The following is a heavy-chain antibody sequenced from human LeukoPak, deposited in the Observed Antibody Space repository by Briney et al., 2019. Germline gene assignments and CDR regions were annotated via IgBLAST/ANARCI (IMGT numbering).Heavy chain of an antibody. CDR2: INHSGST. J-gene: IGHJ4*02. CDR1: GGSFSGYY. CDR3: AGVGAVARDTDY. Sequence: SETLSLTCTVSGGSFSGYYWSWIRQPPGKGLEWIGEINHSGSTNYNPSLKSRVTISVDTSKNQFSLKLSSVTAADTAVYYCAGVGAVARDTDYWGQGTLVTVSS. D-gene: IGHD6-19*01. V-gene: IGHV4-34*01.